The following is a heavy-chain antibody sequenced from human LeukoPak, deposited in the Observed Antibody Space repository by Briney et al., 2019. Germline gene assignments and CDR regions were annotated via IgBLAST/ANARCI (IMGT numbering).Heavy chain of an antibody. CDR2: IYYSGST. Sequence: SETLSLTCTVSGGSISSYYWGWIRQPPGKGLEWIGSIYYSGSTYYNPSLKSRVTISVDTSKNQFSLKLSSVTAADTAVYYCARDQGAAAAGTAFDYWGQGTLVTVSS. J-gene: IGHJ4*02. D-gene: IGHD6-13*01. CDR3: ARDQGAAAAGTAFDY. V-gene: IGHV4-39*07. CDR1: GGSISSYY.